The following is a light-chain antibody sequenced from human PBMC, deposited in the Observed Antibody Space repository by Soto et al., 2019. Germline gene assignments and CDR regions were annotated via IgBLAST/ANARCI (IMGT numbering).Light chain of an antibody. CDR1: QSISSSY. CDR2: GAS. CDR3: QHYGNSRWT. V-gene: IGKV3-20*01. Sequence: EIVLTQSPDTLSLSPGERATLSCRASQSISSSYLAWYQQKRGQPPRLLIYGASSRATGIPDRFSASGSGTDFSLTISRLEPEDFAVYYCQHYGNSRWTFGQGTKVEIK. J-gene: IGKJ1*01.